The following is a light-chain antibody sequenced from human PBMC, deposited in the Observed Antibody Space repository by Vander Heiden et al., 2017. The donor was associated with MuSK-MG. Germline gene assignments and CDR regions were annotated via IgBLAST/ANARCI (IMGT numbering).Light chain of an antibody. Sequence: QSALTQPASVSGSPGQSITISCTGTSSDVGGYNYVSWYQQHPGNAPIPMIYDVNNRPSGVSNRFPGSKSGNTASLTISELQAEDEADYYCRSYTRSSTVLFGGGTKLTVL. V-gene: IGLV2-14*03. CDR3: RSYTRSSTVL. CDR2: DVN. CDR1: SSDVGGYNY. J-gene: IGLJ2*01.